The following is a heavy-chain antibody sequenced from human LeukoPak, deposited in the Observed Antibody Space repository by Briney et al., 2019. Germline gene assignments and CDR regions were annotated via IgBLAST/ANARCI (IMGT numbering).Heavy chain of an antibody. Sequence: SVKVSCKASGGTFSSYAISWVRQAPGQGLEWMGGIIPIFGTANYAQKFQGRVTITADESTSTAYMELSSLRSEDTAVYYCAIAVHPRGYYYYMDVWGKGTTVTVSS. CDR2: IIPIFGTA. J-gene: IGHJ6*03. CDR3: AIAVHPRGYYYYMDV. D-gene: IGHD6-6*01. CDR1: GGTFSSYA. V-gene: IGHV1-69*13.